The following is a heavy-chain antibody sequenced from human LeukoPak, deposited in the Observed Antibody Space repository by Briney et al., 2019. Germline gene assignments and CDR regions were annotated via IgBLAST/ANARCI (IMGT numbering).Heavy chain of an antibody. D-gene: IGHD3-10*01. CDR2: ISSSSSHI. Sequence: PGGSLRLSCAASGFTFSSYSMNWVRQAPGKGLEWVSSISSSSSHIYYTDSVKGRFTISRDNAKKSLYLQMNSLRAEDTAVYYCARVGGITLALAPSPFPDYNYYYMDVWGKGTTVTVSS. J-gene: IGHJ6*03. V-gene: IGHV3-21*01. CDR1: GFTFSSYS. CDR3: ARVGGITLALAPSPFPDYNYYYMDV.